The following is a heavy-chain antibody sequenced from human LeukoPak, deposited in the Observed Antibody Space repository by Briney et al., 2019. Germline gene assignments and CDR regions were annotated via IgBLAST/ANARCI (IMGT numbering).Heavy chain of an antibody. Sequence: PSETLSLTCTVSGGSIPSYYWGWIRQPPGKGLEWIGSIYHSGSTYYNPSLKSRVTISVDTSKNQFSLKLSSVTAADTAVYYCARVLTYCSGGSCYSNWFDPWGQGTLVTASS. CDR1: GGSIPSYY. V-gene: IGHV4-38-2*02. J-gene: IGHJ5*02. CDR3: ARVLTYCSGGSCYSNWFDP. D-gene: IGHD2-15*01. CDR2: IYHSGST.